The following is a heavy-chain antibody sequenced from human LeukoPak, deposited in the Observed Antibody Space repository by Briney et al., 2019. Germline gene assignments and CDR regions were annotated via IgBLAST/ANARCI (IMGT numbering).Heavy chain of an antibody. CDR3: VRDMGYYDKV. D-gene: IGHD3-22*01. Sequence: PGGPPRLSCAASGFTFSTSCMHWVRQAPGKGLVWVSRINPDGSSTDYADSVRGRFTISRDNAKNSLYLQMNSLRAEDAAVYYCVRDMGYYDKVWGQGTLVTVSS. CDR1: GFTFSTSC. V-gene: IGHV3-74*01. J-gene: IGHJ4*02. CDR2: INPDGSST.